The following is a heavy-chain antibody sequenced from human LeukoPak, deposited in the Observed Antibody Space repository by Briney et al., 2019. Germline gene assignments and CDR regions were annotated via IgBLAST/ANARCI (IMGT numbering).Heavy chain of an antibody. D-gene: IGHD3-16*01. CDR3: AREGGQGGPVSWFDP. V-gene: IGHV4-38-2*02. J-gene: IGHJ5*02. CDR1: PAYFSSAYF. CDR2: ISHSGWT. Sequence: PSETLSLTCAVPPAYFSSAYFWGWIRQAPGKGMQWLGSISHSGWTDYNPSLKSRVTLSLDTSKNQFSLRLTSLTAADTAVYYGAREGGQGGPVSWFDPWGQGTLVTVSS.